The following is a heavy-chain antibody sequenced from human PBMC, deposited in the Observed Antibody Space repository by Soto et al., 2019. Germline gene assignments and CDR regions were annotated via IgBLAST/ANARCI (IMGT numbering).Heavy chain of an antibody. J-gene: IGHJ5*02. V-gene: IGHV3-48*02. CDR3: ARGRPYYDYVWGSPLDR. D-gene: IGHD3-16*01. CDR2: ISSSSSTI. CDR1: GFTFSSYS. Sequence: PGGSLRLSCAASGFTFSSYSMIWVRQAPGKGLEWVSYISSSSSTIYYADSVKGRFTISRDNAKNSLYLQMNSLRDEDTAVYYCARGRPYYDYVWGSPLDRWGQGTLVTVSS.